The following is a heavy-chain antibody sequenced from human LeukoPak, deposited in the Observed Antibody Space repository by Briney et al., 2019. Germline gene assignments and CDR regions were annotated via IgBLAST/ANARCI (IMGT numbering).Heavy chain of an antibody. CDR3: ARDGREISRNPECFQH. V-gene: IGHV1-18*01. CDR1: GYTFTSYG. CDR2: ISAYNGNT. J-gene: IGHJ1*01. Sequence: ASVKVSCKASGYTFTSYGISWVRQAPGQGLEWMGWISAYNGNTNYAQKLQGRVTMTTDTSTSTAYMELSSLRSEDTAVYYCARDGREISRNPECFQHWGQGTLVTVSS. D-gene: IGHD3-3*01.